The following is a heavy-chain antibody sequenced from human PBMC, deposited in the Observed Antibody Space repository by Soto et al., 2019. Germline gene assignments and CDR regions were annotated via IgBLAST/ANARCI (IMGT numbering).Heavy chain of an antibody. D-gene: IGHD4-17*01. CDR3: ARDLAPYGDYGAKGGWFDP. V-gene: IGHV4-59*01. CDR1: GGSISSYY. J-gene: IGHJ5*02. CDR2: IYYNGST. Sequence: PSETLSLTCIVSGGSISSYYWTWIRQPPGKGLEWIGHIYYNGSTNYNPSLKSRVAISVDTSKNQFSLKLSSVTAADTAVYYCARDLAPYGDYGAKGGWFDPWGQGTLVTVSS.